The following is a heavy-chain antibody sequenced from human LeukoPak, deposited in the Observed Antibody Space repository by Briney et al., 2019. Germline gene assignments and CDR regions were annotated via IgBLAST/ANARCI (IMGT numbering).Heavy chain of an antibody. Sequence: SETLSLTCAVSGGSISSSNWWSWVRQPPGKRLEWIGEIYHSGSTNYNPSLKSRVTISVDKSKNQFSLKLSSVTAADTAVYYCARGPYCSGGSCYEFDYWGQGTLVTVSS. CDR3: ARGPYCSGGSCYEFDY. J-gene: IGHJ4*02. CDR1: GGSISSSNW. CDR2: IYHSGST. D-gene: IGHD2-15*01. V-gene: IGHV4-4*02.